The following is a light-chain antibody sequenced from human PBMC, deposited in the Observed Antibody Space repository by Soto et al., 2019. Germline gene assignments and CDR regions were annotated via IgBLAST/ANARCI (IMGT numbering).Light chain of an antibody. CDR2: GAS. V-gene: IGKV3-15*01. CDR1: QSISSN. J-gene: IGKJ2*01. Sequence: EIVMTQSPATLSVSPGERATLSCRASQSISSNLAWYQRRPGQAPRLLIYGASARATGIPARFSGSGSGTEVTLTISSLQSEDLAGYYCQQYNNWRPYTFGQGTKVEIK. CDR3: QQYNNWRPYT.